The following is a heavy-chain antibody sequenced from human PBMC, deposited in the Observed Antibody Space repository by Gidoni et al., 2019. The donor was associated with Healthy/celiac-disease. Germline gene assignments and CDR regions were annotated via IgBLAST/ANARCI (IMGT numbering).Heavy chain of an antibody. CDR3: ARGRLWLDY. D-gene: IGHD6-19*01. CDR1: GFTFSSYS. Sequence: EVQLVESGGGLVKPGWSLRLSCAASGFTFSSYSMNWVRQAPGKGLEWVSSISSSSSYIDYADSVKGRFTISRDNAKNSLYLQMNSLRAEDTAVYYCARGRLWLDYWGQGTLVTVSS. V-gene: IGHV3-21*01. J-gene: IGHJ4*02. CDR2: ISSSSSYI.